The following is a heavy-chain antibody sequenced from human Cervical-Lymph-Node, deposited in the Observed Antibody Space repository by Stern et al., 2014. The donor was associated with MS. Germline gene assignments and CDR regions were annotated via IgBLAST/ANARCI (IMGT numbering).Heavy chain of an antibody. CDR2: ISGSGGST. D-gene: IGHD6-25*01. CDR1: GFTFSSYA. J-gene: IGHJ4*02. CDR3: GQSLKAAPRFIDY. Sequence: EVQLVESGGGLARPGGSLRLSCAASGFTFSSYAMSWVRQAPGKGLEWVAAISGSGGSTYYAASVKGRFSISRDNPKNILYLLMNNLRVEDSAVYYCGQSLKAAPRFIDYWGQGTLLTVSS. V-gene: IGHV3-23*04.